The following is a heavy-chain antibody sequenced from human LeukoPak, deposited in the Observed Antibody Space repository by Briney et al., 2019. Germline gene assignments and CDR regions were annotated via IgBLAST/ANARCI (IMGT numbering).Heavy chain of an antibody. D-gene: IGHD2-2*01. J-gene: IGHJ5*02. Sequence: PLASVKVSCKASGYTFTSYAMNWVRQAPGQGLEWMGWINTNTGNPTYAQGFTGRFVFSLDTSVSTAYLQISSLKAEDTAVYYCARHPGYCSSTSCYRAYNWFDPWGQGTLVTVSS. CDR1: GYTFTSYA. V-gene: IGHV7-4-1*02. CDR3: ARHPGYCSSTSCYRAYNWFDP. CDR2: INTNTGNP.